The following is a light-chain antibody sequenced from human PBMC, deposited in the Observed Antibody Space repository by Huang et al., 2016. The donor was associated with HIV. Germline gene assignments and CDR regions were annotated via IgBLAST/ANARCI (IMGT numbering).Light chain of an antibody. CDR3: HQYNNWLLS. Sequence: EIVMTQSPATLSVSPGERVTLSCRANRSVSTNLAWYQQRPGQAPRFLIYGSSTRAPGIPARFSGSGSGTDFSLTISSLQSEDFALYYCHQYNNWLLSFGGGTRVDI. V-gene: IGKV3-15*01. CDR1: RSVSTN. CDR2: GSS. J-gene: IGKJ4*01.